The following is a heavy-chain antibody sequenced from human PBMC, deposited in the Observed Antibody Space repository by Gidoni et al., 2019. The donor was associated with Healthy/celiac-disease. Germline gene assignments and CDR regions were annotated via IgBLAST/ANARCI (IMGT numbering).Heavy chain of an antibody. J-gene: IGHJ4*02. Sequence: QVQLQESGPGLVKPSETLSLTCTVSGCSISSYYWSWIRQPPGKGLEWIGYIYYSGSTNYNPSLKSRVTMSVDTSKNRFSLKLSSVTAADTAVYYCAGKSSSWQYWGQGTLVTVSS. V-gene: IGHV4-59*01. CDR1: GCSISSYY. CDR2: IYYSGST. D-gene: IGHD6-13*01. CDR3: AGKSSSWQY.